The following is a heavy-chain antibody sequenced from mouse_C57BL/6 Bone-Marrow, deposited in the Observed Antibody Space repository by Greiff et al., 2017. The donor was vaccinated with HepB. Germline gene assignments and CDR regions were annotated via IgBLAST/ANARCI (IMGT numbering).Heavy chain of an antibody. Sequence: EVKLMESGGDLVKPGGSLKLSCAASGFTFSSYGMSWVRPTPDKRLEWVATISSGGSYTYYPDSVKGRFTISRDNAKNTLYLQMSSLKSEDTAMYYCARGGYDGYLDYWGQGTTLTVSS. J-gene: IGHJ2*01. CDR2: ISSGGSYT. CDR1: GFTFSSYG. D-gene: IGHD2-3*01. V-gene: IGHV5-6*01. CDR3: ARGGYDGYLDY.